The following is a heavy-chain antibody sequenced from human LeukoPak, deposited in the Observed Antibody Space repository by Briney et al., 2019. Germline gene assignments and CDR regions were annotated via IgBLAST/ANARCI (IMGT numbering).Heavy chain of an antibody. J-gene: IGHJ4*02. D-gene: IGHD3-3*01. V-gene: IGHV3-23*01. Sequence: PGGSLRLSCAASGFTFSTYAMSWVRQAPGKGLEWVSAISGSGESTYYAGSVKGRFTISRDNSKNTLYLQMNSLRADDTALYYCAKDAKRNYDFWDRFDYWGQGALATVSS. CDR3: AKDAKRNYDFWDRFDY. CDR2: ISGSGEST. CDR1: GFTFSTYA.